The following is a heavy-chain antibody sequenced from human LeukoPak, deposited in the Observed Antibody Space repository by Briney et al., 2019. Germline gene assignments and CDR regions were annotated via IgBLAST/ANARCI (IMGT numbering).Heavy chain of an antibody. Sequence: TSETLSLTCTVSGGSISSSSYYWGWIRQPPGKGLEWIGSIYYSGSTYYNPSLKSRVTISVDTSKNQFSLKLSSVTAADTAVYYCASLSKTTLYYYYYYMDVWGKGTTVTVSS. CDR1: GGSISSSSYY. D-gene: IGHD3-3*02. CDR2: IYYSGST. CDR3: ASLSKTTLYYYYYYMDV. V-gene: IGHV4-39*07. J-gene: IGHJ6*03.